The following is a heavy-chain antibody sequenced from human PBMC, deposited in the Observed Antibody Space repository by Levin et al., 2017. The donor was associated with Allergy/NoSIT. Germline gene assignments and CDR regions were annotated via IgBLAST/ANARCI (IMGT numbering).Heavy chain of an antibody. CDR1: GFTFSTYE. J-gene: IGHJ4*02. CDR2: ISSSGNTM. V-gene: IGHV3-48*03. Sequence: PGGSLRLSCAASGFTFSTYEMNWVRQAPGKGLEWISYISSSGNTMYYADSVKGRFIISRDNAKNSLYLQMNSLRVEDTAVYYCARGQGYNYGYFNYWGQGSLVTVSS. D-gene: IGHD5-18*01. CDR3: ARGQGYNYGYFNY.